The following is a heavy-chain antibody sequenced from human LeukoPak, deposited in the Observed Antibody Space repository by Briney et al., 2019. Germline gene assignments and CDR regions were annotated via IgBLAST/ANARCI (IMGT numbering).Heavy chain of an antibody. CDR2: INPNSGGT. J-gene: IGHJ6*02. D-gene: IGHD5-12*01. Sequence: ASVKVSCKASGYTFTGYYMHWVRQAPGQGLEWMGWINPNSGGTNYAQKFQGRVTMTRDTSISTAYMELSRLRSDDTAVYYCARGHIPPYVDIVATIKYYYYGMDVWGQGTTVTVSS. CDR1: GYTFTGYY. CDR3: ARGHIPPYVDIVATIKYYYYGMDV. V-gene: IGHV1-2*02.